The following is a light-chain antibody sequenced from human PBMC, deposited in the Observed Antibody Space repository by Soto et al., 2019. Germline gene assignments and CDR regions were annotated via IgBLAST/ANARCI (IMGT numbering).Light chain of an antibody. CDR2: AAS. CDR3: QQYSTSPWT. CDR1: QSVRSNY. V-gene: IGKV3-20*01. Sequence: IVLTQSPGTLTLSPGERATLSCRASQSVRSNYLAWYQQGPGQAPRLLIFAASSRATGIPDRFSGSGSGTDFTLTISRLEPEDFAVYYCQQYSTSPWTFGQGTKVDIK. J-gene: IGKJ1*01.